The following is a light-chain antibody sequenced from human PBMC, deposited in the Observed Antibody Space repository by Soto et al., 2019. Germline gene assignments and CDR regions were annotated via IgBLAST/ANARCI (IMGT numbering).Light chain of an antibody. Sequence: EFVLTHSPATLSLSPGERATLSFSSSQSVSSYLAWYQQKPGQAPRLLIYDASNRATGISARFSGTGSGTDFTPTINNLEPEDFAVYYCQKYGSSPWTFGQGTKVDIK. CDR3: QKYGSSPWT. J-gene: IGKJ1*01. CDR2: DAS. CDR1: QSVSSY. V-gene: IGKV3-11*01.